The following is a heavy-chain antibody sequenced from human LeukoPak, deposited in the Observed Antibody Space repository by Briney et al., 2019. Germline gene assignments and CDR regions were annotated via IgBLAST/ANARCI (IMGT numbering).Heavy chain of an antibody. V-gene: IGHV1-46*01. Sequence: ASVKVSCKASGYTFTSYYMHWVRQAPGQGLEWMGTINPSGGSTSYAQKFQGRVTMTRDTSTSTVYMELSSLRSEDTAVYYCARDLVRFLEWLSLAYWGQGTLVTVSS. J-gene: IGHJ4*02. CDR2: INPSGGST. CDR1: GYTFTSYY. CDR3: ARDLVRFLEWLSLAY. D-gene: IGHD3-3*01.